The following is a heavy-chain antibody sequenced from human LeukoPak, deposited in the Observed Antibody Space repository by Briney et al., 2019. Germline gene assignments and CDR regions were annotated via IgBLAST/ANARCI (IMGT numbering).Heavy chain of an antibody. Sequence: GESLKISCRASGYTFANHWIIWVRQMPGKGLEWMGSICPGDSDTRHSPSLQGLVTISADKSISTAFLQWNTLKPSDTATYYCARTRGTTLILGSPFDVWGQGTMVTVSS. CDR3: ARTRGTTLILGSPFDV. CDR1: GYTFANHW. D-gene: IGHD1-7*01. V-gene: IGHV5-51*01. CDR2: ICPGDSDT. J-gene: IGHJ3*01.